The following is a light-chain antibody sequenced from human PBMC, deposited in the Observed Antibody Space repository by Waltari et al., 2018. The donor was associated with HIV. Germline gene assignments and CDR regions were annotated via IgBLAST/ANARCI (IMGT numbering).Light chain of an antibody. Sequence: QSVLTQPASVSGSPGQSITISCTGSSSDVGSYSYVSWYQQHPGKAPKLIIYAVNSRPSGVSNRFSGSKSGNTASLTISGLQAEDEADYYCNSYTSISTWVFGGGTKLTVL. CDR2: AVN. J-gene: IGLJ3*02. CDR3: NSYTSISTWV. V-gene: IGLV2-14*01. CDR1: SSDVGSYSY.